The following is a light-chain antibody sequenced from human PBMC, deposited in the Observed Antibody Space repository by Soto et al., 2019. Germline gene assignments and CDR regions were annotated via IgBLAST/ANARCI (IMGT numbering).Light chain of an antibody. V-gene: IGKV1-17*01. CDR1: QDIGIN. CDR2: VAS. CDR3: LQNNAYPWT. J-gene: IGKJ1*01. Sequence: DIQVTQSPSSLSASVGDRVTITCRASQDIGINLGWFQQKPGKAPKRLIYVASSLQSGVPSRFSGSGSGTEFTLTISSLQPEDFASYFCLQNNAYPWTFGQGTKVDIK.